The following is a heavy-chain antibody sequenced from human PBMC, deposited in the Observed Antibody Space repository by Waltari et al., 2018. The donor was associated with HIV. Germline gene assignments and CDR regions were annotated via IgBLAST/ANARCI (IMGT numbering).Heavy chain of an antibody. J-gene: IGHJ6*02. Sequence: EVQLVESGGGLVQPGGSLRLSCAASGFTFSSSWMHWVRQAPGKGLVWVSAINRDGSNTRYADSVKGRFTISRDNAKNALYLQINSLRVEDTAVYYCARGQYYSMDVWGQGTTVTVSS. CDR1: GFTFSSSW. CDR3: ARGQYYSMDV. CDR2: INRDGSNT. D-gene: IGHD3-10*01. V-gene: IGHV3-74*01.